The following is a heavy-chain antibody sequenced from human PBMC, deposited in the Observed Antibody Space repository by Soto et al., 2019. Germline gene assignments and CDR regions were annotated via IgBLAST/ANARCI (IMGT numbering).Heavy chain of an antibody. Sequence: ASVKVSCKASGYTFTSYYIHWVRQAPGQGLEWMGITNPSVGSTSNAQKFQGRVTMTRDTSTSTFYMEPTSLRSEDTAVYYCARANVEDYYGMNVWGQGPTVAVAS. CDR3: ARANVEDYYGMNV. J-gene: IGHJ6*01. V-gene: IGHV1-46*01. CDR1: GYTFTSYY. CDR2: TNPSVGST. D-gene: IGHD3-16*01.